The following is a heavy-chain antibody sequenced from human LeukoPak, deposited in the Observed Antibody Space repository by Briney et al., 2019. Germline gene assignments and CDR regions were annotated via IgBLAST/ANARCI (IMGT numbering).Heavy chain of an antibody. D-gene: IGHD4-11*01. CDR3: ARGSAGATVATVWFDP. Sequence: SETLSLTCTVSGGSISSCSYYWSWIRQPAGKGLEWIGRIYTSGSTKYNPSLKSRVTISVDTSKNQFSLNLSSVTAADTAVYYCARGSAGATVATVWFDPWGQGTLVTVSS. CDR1: GGSISSCSYY. V-gene: IGHV4-61*02. CDR2: IYTSGST. J-gene: IGHJ5*02.